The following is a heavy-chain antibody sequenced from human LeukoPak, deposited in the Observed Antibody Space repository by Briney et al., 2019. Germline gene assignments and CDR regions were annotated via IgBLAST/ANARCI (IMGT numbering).Heavy chain of an antibody. V-gene: IGHV4-34*01. CDR3: ASRRPRYSGSSELN. J-gene: IGHJ4*02. D-gene: IGHD1-26*01. CDR2: INHSGST. CDR1: GGSFSGYY. Sequence: SETLSLTCAVYGGSFSGYYWSWIRQPPGKGLEWIGEINHSGSTNYNPSLKSRVTISVDTSKNQFSLKLSSVTAADTAVYYRASRRPRYSGSSELNWGQGTLVTVSS.